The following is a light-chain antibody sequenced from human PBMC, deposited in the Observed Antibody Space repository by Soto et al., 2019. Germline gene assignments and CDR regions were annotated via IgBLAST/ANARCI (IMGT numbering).Light chain of an antibody. V-gene: IGKV3D-20*01. CDR2: DAS. J-gene: IGKJ1*01. CDR1: QSVSSSH. CDR3: QQYGSSPWT. Sequence: EIVLTQSPATLSLSPGERATLSCGASQSVSSSHLAWYQQKPGLAPRLLIYDASSRATGIPERFSGSGSGTDFTLTISRLEPEDFAVYYCQQYGSSPWTFGRGTKVEIK.